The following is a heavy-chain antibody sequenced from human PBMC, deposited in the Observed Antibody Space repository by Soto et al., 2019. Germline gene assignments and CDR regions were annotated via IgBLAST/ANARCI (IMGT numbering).Heavy chain of an antibody. CDR2: IIPIFGTA. CDR3: ARGITGTVSYYYGMDV. V-gene: IGHV1-69*12. J-gene: IGHJ6*02. D-gene: IGHD1-20*01. Sequence: QVQLVQSGAEVKKPGSSVKVSCKASGGTFSSYAINWVRQAPGQGLEWMGGIIPIFGTADYAQKFQGRVTITADESTTTAYRELSSLRSEDTAVYYCARGITGTVSYYYGMDVWGQGTTVTVSS. CDR1: GGTFSSYA.